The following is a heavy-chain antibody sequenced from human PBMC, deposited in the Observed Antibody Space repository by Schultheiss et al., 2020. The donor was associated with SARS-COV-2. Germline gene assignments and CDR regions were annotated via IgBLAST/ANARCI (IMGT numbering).Heavy chain of an antibody. V-gene: IGHV4-30-2*01. Sequence: SQTLSLTCAVSGGSISSVGYSWSWIRQPPGKGLEWIGYIYHSESTYYNPSLRSRVTIFVDTSKNQLSLKLSSVTAADTAVCYCAGGEQQLVREWGQGTLVTVSS. J-gene: IGHJ4*02. CDR3: AGGEQQLVRE. CDR2: IYHSEST. CDR1: GGSISSVGYS. D-gene: IGHD6-13*01.